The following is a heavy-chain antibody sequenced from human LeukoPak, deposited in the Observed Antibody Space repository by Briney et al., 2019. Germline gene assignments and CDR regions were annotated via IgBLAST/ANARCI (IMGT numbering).Heavy chain of an antibody. CDR1: GRSISSSCFH. Sequence: SETTSLTCTVSGRSISSSCFHWGWIRQPPGKGLEWIWSTYYGGSTYNTPSVKKRLTRSVDTSKNQFSLKLSSVTGADTAVYYWACHIHPEEYDSSGYPYYWGQGNLVTVSS. CDR2: TYYGGST. CDR3: ACHIHPEEYDSSGYPYY. D-gene: IGHD3-22*01. V-gene: IGHV4-39*05. J-gene: IGHJ4*02.